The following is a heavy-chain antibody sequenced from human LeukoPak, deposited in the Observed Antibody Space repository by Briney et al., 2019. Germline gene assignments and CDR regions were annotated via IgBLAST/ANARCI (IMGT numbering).Heavy chain of an antibody. Sequence: GGSLRLSCAASGFTFSNYGMHWVRQAPGKGLEWVAFIRYDGSNKYFADSLKGRFTISRDNSKNTLYLQMNSLRAEDTAVYYCAKDDSSSWYAGIFDYWGQGTLVTVSS. J-gene: IGHJ4*02. CDR3: AKDDSSSWYAGIFDY. CDR2: IRYDGSNK. CDR1: GFTFSNYG. D-gene: IGHD6-13*01. V-gene: IGHV3-30*02.